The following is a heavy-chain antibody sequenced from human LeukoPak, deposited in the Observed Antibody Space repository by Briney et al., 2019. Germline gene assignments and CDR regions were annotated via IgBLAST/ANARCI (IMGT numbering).Heavy chain of an antibody. Sequence: GASVKVSCKASGYTFTGYYMHWVRQAPGQGLEWMGWINPNSGGTNYAQKFQGRVTMTRDASISTAYMELSRLRSDDTAVYYCAREYYYDSSGYSPPGLTDAFDIWGQGTMVTVSS. V-gene: IGHV1-2*02. J-gene: IGHJ3*02. CDR2: INPNSGGT. D-gene: IGHD3-22*01. CDR3: AREYYYDSSGYSPPGLTDAFDI. CDR1: GYTFTGYY.